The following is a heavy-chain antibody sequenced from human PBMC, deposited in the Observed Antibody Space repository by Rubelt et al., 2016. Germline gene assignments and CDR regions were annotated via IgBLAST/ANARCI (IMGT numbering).Heavy chain of an antibody. V-gene: IGHV3-23*01. J-gene: IGHJ4*02. D-gene: IGHD2-15*01. CDR3: AKGPGYCSGGSCYLSDY. CDR1: GFTFSSYA. Sequence: EVQLLESGGGLVQPGGSLRLSCAASGFTFSSYAMSWVRQAPGKGLEWVSAISGSGGSTYYADSVKGRLTISRDNYKNTLYLQMNSLRAEDTAVYYCAKGPGYCSGGSCYLSDYWGQGTLVTVSS. CDR2: ISGSGGST.